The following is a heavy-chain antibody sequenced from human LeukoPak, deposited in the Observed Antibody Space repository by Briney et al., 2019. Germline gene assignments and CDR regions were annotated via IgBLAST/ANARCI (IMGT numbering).Heavy chain of an antibody. CDR3: ARDERRYYYYMDV. J-gene: IGHJ6*03. D-gene: IGHD6-25*01. Sequence: SGTLSLTCTVSGGSISSGDYSWSWIRQPPGKGLEWIGYIYHSGSTYYNPSLKSRVTISVDTSKNQFSLKLSSVTAADTAVYHCARDERRYYYYMDVWGKGTTVTVSS. CDR2: IYHSGST. CDR1: GGSISSGDYS. V-gene: IGHV4-30-4*08.